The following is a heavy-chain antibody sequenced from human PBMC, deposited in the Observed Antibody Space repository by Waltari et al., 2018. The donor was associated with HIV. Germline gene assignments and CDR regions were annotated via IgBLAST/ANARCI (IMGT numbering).Heavy chain of an antibody. CDR1: GGAFVSHT. CDR2: AMPMFGTA. Sequence: QVQLVQSGAEVRKPGSSVKVSCKASGGAFVSHTFNWVRQAPGQGLEWMGRAMPMFGTANYARKVQGRVTITADKSTTTAYMELNGLRMDDTAVYYCATARETMGVDFDSWGQGTLVTVS. CDR3: ATARETMGVDFDS. D-gene: IGHD3-10*01. V-gene: IGHV1-69*08. J-gene: IGHJ5*01.